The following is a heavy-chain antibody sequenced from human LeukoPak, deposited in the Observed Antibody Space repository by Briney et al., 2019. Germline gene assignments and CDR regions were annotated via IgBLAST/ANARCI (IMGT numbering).Heavy chain of an antibody. Sequence: GGSLRLSCAASGFTFSTYTMNWVRQTPGRRLEWVSLISSSSGHTFYADPVKGRFTISRDNAKNSLYLEMNSLRAEDTAVYYCARVPLSAWYGTFDIWGQGTMVTVSS. V-gene: IGHV3-21*01. D-gene: IGHD6-13*01. CDR3: ARVPLSAWYGTFDI. J-gene: IGHJ3*02. CDR1: GFTFSTYT. CDR2: ISSSSGHT.